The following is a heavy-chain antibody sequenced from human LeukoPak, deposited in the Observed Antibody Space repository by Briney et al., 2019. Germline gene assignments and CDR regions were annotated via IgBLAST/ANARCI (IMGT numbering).Heavy chain of an antibody. Sequence: PGRSLRLSCAASGFTFDDYAMHWVRQAPGKGLEWVSGISWNSGRRGYADSVKGRFTISRDNAKNSLYLQMNSLRAEDTAVYYCARARISGWYRHREFDYWGQGTLVTVSS. CDR2: ISWNSGRR. CDR3: ARARISGWYRHREFDY. J-gene: IGHJ4*02. D-gene: IGHD6-19*01. CDR1: GFTFDDYA. V-gene: IGHV3-9*01.